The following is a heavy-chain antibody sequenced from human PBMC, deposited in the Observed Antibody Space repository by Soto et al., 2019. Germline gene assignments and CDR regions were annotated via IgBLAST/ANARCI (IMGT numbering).Heavy chain of an antibody. Sequence: PSETLCLTCTVSGGSISRYYWSWIRQPPGKGLEWIGYMYNTGSTVYNPSFKSRVTISVDTSKNQFSLKLDSVTAADTAVYYCARDLWGYCGTDCYPLDVWGQGTTVTVSS. CDR1: GGSISRYY. J-gene: IGHJ6*02. CDR3: ARDLWGYCGTDCYPLDV. D-gene: IGHD2-21*02. CDR2: MYNTGST. V-gene: IGHV4-59*01.